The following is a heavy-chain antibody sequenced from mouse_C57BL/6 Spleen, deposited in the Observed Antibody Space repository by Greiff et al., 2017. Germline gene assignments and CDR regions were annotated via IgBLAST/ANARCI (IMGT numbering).Heavy chain of an antibody. CDR2: INPYNGGT. Sequence: EVKLMESGPVLVKPGASVKMSCKASGYTFTDYYMNWVNQSHGKSLEWIGVINPYNGGTSYNQKFKGKATLTVDKSSSTAYMELNSLTSEDSAVYYCARSLRDYFDYWGQGTTLTVSS. D-gene: IGHD1-1*01. CDR3: ARSLRDYFDY. V-gene: IGHV1-19*01. CDR1: GYTFTDYY. J-gene: IGHJ2*01.